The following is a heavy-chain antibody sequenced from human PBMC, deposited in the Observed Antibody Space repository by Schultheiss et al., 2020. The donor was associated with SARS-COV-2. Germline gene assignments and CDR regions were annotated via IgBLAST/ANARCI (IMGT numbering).Heavy chain of an antibody. CDR3: ASSWFSGRFDY. J-gene: IGHJ4*02. V-gene: IGHV3-30*03. D-gene: IGHD3-10*01. CDR2: ISYDGSNK. Sequence: GGSLRLSCAASGFTFSSYGMHWVRQAPGKGLEWVAVISYDGSNKYYADSVKGRFTISRDNSKNTLYLQMNSLRAEDTAVYYCASSWFSGRFDYWGQGTLVTVSS. CDR1: GFTFSSYG.